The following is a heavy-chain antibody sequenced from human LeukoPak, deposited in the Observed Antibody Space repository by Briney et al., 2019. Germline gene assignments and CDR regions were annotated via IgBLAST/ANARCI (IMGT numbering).Heavy chain of an antibody. CDR2: IYYSGST. D-gene: IGHD5-12*01. Sequence: PSETLSLTCTVSGGSISSYYWSWIRQPPGKGLEWIGYIYYSGSTNYNPSLKSRVSISVDTSKNQFSLKLSSVTAADTAVYYCAASDYDYNWFDSWGQGTLVTVSS. V-gene: IGHV4-59*12. CDR3: AASDYDYNWFDS. J-gene: IGHJ5*01. CDR1: GGSISSYY.